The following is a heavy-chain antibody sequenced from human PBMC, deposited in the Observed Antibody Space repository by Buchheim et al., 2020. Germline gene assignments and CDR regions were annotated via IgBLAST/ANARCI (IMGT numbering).Heavy chain of an antibody. CDR3: AREFLDYYYDSSGYRPNWFDP. J-gene: IGHJ5*02. V-gene: IGHV4-31*03. D-gene: IGHD3-22*01. CDR1: GGSISSGGYY. Sequence: QVQLQESGPGLVKPSQTLSLTCTVSGGSISSGGYYWSWIRQHPGKGLEWIGYIYYSGSTYYNPSLTSRVTISVDTSKNQFSLKLSSVTAADTAVYYCAREFLDYYYDSSGYRPNWFDPWGQGTL. CDR2: IYYSGST.